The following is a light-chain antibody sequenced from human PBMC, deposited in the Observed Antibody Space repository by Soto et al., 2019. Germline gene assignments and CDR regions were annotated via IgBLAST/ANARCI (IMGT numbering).Light chain of an antibody. V-gene: IGLV2-14*01. J-gene: IGLJ1*01. CDR1: SSDVGAYNY. CDR2: DVS. Sequence: QSVLTQSASVSGSPGQSITISCTGTSSDVGAYNYVSWYQQHPGKAPKLIIYDVSNRPSGVSNRFSGSKSGNTASLTISALQAEDEADYYCSSSTSSSTRVFGTGTKVPVL. CDR3: SSSTSSSTRV.